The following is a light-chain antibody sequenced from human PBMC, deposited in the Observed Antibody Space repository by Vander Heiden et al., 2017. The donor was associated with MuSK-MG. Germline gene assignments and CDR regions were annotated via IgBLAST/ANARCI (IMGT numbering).Light chain of an antibody. CDR2: EVS. CDR1: STDVGLYDY. J-gene: IGLJ1*01. V-gene: IGLV2-8*01. Sequence: QSALTQPPSASGPPGQSVTISCTGTSTDVGLYDYVSWYQHHPGNATNLVIYEVSQRPSGVPARFSGSKSGNTAALTVSGLQAEDEADYYCSSYAGSNNFCVFGTGTKVTVL. CDR3: SSYAGSNNFCV.